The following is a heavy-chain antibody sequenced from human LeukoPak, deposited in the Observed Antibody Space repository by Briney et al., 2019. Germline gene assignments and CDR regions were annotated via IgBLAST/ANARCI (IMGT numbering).Heavy chain of an antibody. CDR2: VYTSGST. V-gene: IGHV4-61*02. Sequence: SETLSLTCTVSGGSISSGTYGWSWIRQPAGKGLEWIGRVYTSGSTDYNASLKSRVTISLDTSKNQFSLKLSSVTAADTAVYYCARDRYPKGSSTKYPYYYYMDVWGKGTTVTVSS. CDR3: ARDRYPKGSSTKYPYYYYMDV. J-gene: IGHJ6*03. D-gene: IGHD2-2*01. CDR1: GGSISSGTYG.